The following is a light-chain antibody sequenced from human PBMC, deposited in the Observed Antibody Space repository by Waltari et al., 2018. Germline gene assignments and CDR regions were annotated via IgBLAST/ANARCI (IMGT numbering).Light chain of an antibody. CDR3: SSYTSSSTRV. J-gene: IGLJ3*02. V-gene: IGLV2-14*01. CDR1: SSDVGGYNY. CDR2: DVS. Sequence: QSALTQPASVSGSPGQSITISCTGTSSDVGGYNYVSWYQQHPGKAPKLMIYDVSNRPSGVSNRFLGSKSGNTASLTISGLQAEDEADYYCSSYTSSSTRVFGGGTKLTVL.